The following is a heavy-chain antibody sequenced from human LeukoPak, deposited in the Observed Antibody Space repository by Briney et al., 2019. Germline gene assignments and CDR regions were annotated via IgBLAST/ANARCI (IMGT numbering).Heavy chain of an antibody. V-gene: IGHV3-48*04. CDR2: ISTSSRTI. CDR3: AKDIGYSSSWYGSL. Sequence: GGSLRLSCAVSGFNFSTYNMNWVRQAPGKGLEWVSYISTSSRTIYYADSVKGRFTISRDNSKNSLYLQMNSLRTEDTALYYCAKDIGYSSSWYGSLWGQGTLVTVSS. J-gene: IGHJ4*02. CDR1: GFNFSTYN. D-gene: IGHD6-13*01.